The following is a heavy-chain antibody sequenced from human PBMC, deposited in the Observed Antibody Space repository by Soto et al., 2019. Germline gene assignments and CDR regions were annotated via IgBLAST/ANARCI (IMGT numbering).Heavy chain of an antibody. J-gene: IGHJ4*02. D-gene: IGHD3-22*01. CDR3: ARGGPYYYDSSGYYFDY. CDR1: GGTFSSYT. V-gene: IGHV1-69*02. CDR2: IIPILGIA. Sequence: ASVKVSCKASGGTFSSYTISWVRQAPGQGLEWMGRIIPILGIANYAQKFQGRVTITADKSTSTAYMELSSLRSEDTAVYYCARGGPYYYDSSGYYFDYWGQGTLVTVSS.